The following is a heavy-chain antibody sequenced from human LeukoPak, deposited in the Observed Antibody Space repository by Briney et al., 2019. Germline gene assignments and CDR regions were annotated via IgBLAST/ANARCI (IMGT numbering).Heavy chain of an antibody. D-gene: IGHD4-17*01. V-gene: IGHV1-46*01. J-gene: IGHJ6*03. CDR2: INPSGGST. CDR3: ARGRWGKTTVNLYYYYYMDV. Sequence: ASVKVSCKASGYTFTSYYMHWVRQAPGQGLEWMGIINPSGGSTSYAQKFQGRVTMTRDTSTSTVYMELSSLRSEDTAVYYCARGRWGKTTVNLYYYYYMDVWGKGTTVTISS. CDR1: GYTFTSYY.